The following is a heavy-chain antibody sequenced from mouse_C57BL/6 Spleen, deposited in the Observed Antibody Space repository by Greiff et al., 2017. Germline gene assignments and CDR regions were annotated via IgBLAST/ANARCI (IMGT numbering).Heavy chain of an antibody. V-gene: IGHV1-18*01. CDR1: GYTFTDYN. CDR2: INPNTGGT. CDR3: ARGYYGNDGFDY. Sequence: EVKLVESGPDLVKPGASVKIPCKASGYTFTDYNMDWVQQSHGKSLEWIGDINPNTGGTIYNEKFKGKATLTVDKSSSTTYMELRSLTSEDTAVYYCARGYYGNDGFDYWGQGTTLTVSS. D-gene: IGHD2-2*01. J-gene: IGHJ2*01.